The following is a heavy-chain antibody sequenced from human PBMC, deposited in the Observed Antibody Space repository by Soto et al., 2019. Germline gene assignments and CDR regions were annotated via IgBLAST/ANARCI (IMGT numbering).Heavy chain of an antibody. CDR3: ASTYYDTSGFDY. CDR1: GGSVLSYY. CDR2: IYYSGGT. J-gene: IGHJ4*02. Sequence: PSETLSLTCTVSGGSVLSYYWSWIRQPPGRGLEWIGYIYYSGGTNYNPSLKSRVTISVDTSKNQFSLKLSSVAAADTAVYYCASTYYDTSGFDYWGQGTLVTVPQ. D-gene: IGHD3-22*01. V-gene: IGHV4-59*02.